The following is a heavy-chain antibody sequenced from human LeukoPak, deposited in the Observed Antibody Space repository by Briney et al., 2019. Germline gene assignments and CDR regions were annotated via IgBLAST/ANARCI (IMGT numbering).Heavy chain of an antibody. CDR1: GGSFSGYY. D-gene: IGHD1-14*01. Sequence: SETLSLTCAVYGGSFSGYYWSWIRQPPGKGLEWIGEINHSGSTNYNPSLKSRVTISVDTSKNQYSLKLSSVTAADTAVYYCARGRMGDCWGQGTLVTVSS. V-gene: IGHV4-34*01. J-gene: IGHJ4*02. CDR2: INHSGST. CDR3: ARGRMGDC.